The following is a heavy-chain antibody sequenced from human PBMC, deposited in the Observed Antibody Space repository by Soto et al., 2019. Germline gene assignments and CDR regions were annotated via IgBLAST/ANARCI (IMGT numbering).Heavy chain of an antibody. D-gene: IGHD3-22*01. V-gene: IGHV3-7*01. CDR2: IKEDGSEK. J-gene: IGHJ5*02. Sequence: VGSLRLSCAASGFTFSTDWMSWVRQAPGKGLEWVAIIKEDGSEKYYVDSVEGRFTISRDNAKNSLYLQMNSLRAEDTAVYYCARLGWFYYDTSGYSSGQGTLVTVSS. CDR3: ARLGWFYYDTSGYS. CDR1: GFTFSTDW.